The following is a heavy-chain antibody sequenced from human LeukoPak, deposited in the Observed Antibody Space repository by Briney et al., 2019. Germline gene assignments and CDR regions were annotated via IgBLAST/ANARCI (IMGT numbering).Heavy chain of an antibody. J-gene: IGHJ6*03. D-gene: IGHD5-12*01. V-gene: IGHV1-2*02. CDR2: INPNSGGT. CDR3: ARSRRYSGYDGKYHYYYYMDV. Sequence: RASVKVSCKASGYTFTGYYMHWVRQAPGQGLEWMGWINPNSGGTNYAQKFQGRVTMTRDTSLSTAHTELSRLSSDDTAVYYCARSRRYSGYDGKYHYYYYMDVWGKGTTVTVSS. CDR1: GYTFTGYY.